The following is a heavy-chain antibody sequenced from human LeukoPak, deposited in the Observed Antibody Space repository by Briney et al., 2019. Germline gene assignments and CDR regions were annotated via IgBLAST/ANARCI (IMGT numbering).Heavy chain of an antibody. Sequence: GGSLRLSCTASGLIFSTYAMSWVRQAPGKGLEWVSTINGGADITYYADSVKGRFTISRDNSKNTLSLHMNSLRAEDAAVYYCAGSSASRGYNYGRFDYWGQGTLVTVSS. J-gene: IGHJ4*02. CDR2: INGGADIT. CDR3: AGSSASRGYNYGRFDY. V-gene: IGHV3-23*01. CDR1: GLIFSTYA. D-gene: IGHD5-18*01.